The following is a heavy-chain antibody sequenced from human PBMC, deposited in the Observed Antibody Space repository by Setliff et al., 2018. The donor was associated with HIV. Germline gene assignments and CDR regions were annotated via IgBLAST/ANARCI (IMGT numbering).Heavy chain of an antibody. CDR1: GFTFSSNA. Sequence: GGSLRLSCAASGFTFSSNAMSWVRQAPGKGLEWVSGMTNNDGSNKYYADSVKGRFTISRDNSKNTLYLQMNSLRAEDTAVYYCASTAELFDSSGSRLDYWGQGTLVTVSS. CDR3: ASTAELFDSSGSRLDY. D-gene: IGHD3-22*01. CDR2: MTNNDGSNK. V-gene: IGHV3-30-3*01. J-gene: IGHJ4*02.